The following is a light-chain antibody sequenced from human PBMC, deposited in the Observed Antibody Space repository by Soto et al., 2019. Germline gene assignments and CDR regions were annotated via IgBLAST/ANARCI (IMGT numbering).Light chain of an antibody. CDR1: SSDVGSYDL. V-gene: IGLV2-23*02. J-gene: IGLJ1*01. CDR3: CSYAGGTTPYV. CDR2: EVS. Sequence: QSVLTQPASVSGSPGQSITISCTGTSSDVGSYDLVSWYQQHPGKAPKLMIYEVSERPSGVSNRFSGSKPGNTASLTISGLQAEDEADYYCCSYAGGTTPYVFGTGTKVTVL.